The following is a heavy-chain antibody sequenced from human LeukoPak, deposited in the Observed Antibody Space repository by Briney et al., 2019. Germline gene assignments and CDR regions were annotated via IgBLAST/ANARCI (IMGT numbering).Heavy chain of an antibody. Sequence: ASVKVSCKASGYTFTSYYMHWVRQAPGQGLEGMGMINPSGGSTSYAQKLQGRVTMTRDMSTSTVYMELSSLRSEDTAVYYCARGLTMIVVAMGYWGQGTLVTVSS. CDR2: INPSGGST. D-gene: IGHD3-22*01. V-gene: IGHV1-46*01. J-gene: IGHJ4*02. CDR3: ARGLTMIVVAMGY. CDR1: GYTFTSYY.